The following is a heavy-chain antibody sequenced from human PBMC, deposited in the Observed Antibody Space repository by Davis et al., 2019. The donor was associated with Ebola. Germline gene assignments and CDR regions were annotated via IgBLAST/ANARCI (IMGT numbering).Heavy chain of an antibody. J-gene: IGHJ4*02. V-gene: IGHV1-46*01. CDR1: GYTFTSYY. D-gene: IGHD5-12*01. CDR3: ARVLTVSGYDL. CDR2: INPSGGST. Sequence: ASVKVSCKASGYTFTSYYMHWVRQAPGQGLEWMGIINPSGGSTSYAQKFQGRVTITRDTSASTAYMELSSLRSEDTAVYYCARVLTVSGYDLWGQGTLVTVSS.